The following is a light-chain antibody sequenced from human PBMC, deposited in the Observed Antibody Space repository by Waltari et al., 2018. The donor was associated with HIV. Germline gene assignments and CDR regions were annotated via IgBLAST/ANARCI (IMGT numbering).Light chain of an antibody. V-gene: IGLV2-18*02. CDR1: NTDIGGYDR. CDR2: EVT. CDR3: SSYSATNTVV. J-gene: IGLJ2*01. Sequence: SPLPQPPSVSGSPGQSVTFSYAVTNTDIGGYDRVSWYQQPPGTAPKLLIYEVTKRPAGVPGRFSASKSGTTASLTISGLQAGDEGDYYCSSYSATNTVVFGGGTKLTVL.